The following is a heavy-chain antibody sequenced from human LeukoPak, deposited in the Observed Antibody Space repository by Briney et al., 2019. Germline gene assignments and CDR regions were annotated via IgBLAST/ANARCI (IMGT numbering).Heavy chain of an antibody. CDR3: ARQYVVNILTGRWSDPDAFDI. CDR2: MYATGTT. J-gene: IGHJ3*02. V-gene: IGHV4-4*07. CDR1: DTSINTYY. Sequence: PSETLSLTCTVSDTSINTYYWSWIRQPAGKGLEWIGHMYATGTTNYNPSLKSRVSMSIDTSKNQISLNLRSVTAADTAVYYCARQYVVNILTGRWSDPDAFDIWGQGTMVTVSS. D-gene: IGHD3-9*01.